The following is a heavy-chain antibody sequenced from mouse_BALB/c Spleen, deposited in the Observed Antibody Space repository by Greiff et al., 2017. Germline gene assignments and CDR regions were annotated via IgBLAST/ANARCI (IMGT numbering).Heavy chain of an antibody. CDR1: GYTFTDYY. J-gene: IGHJ4*01. Sequence: QVQLQQSGAELARPGASVKLSCKASGYTFTDYYINWVKQRTGQGLEWIGEIYPGSGNTYYNEKFKGKATLTADKSSSTAYMQLSSLTSEDSAVYFCARRTMDYAMDYWGQGTSVTVSS. D-gene: IGHD1-1*02. V-gene: IGHV1-77*01. CDR3: ARRTMDYAMDY. CDR2: IYPGSGNT.